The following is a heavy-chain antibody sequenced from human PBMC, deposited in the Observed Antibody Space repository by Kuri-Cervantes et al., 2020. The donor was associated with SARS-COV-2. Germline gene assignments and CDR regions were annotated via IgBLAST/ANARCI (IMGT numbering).Heavy chain of an antibody. V-gene: IGHV1-46*01. CDR3: ARGNIARAGGVDY. CDR2: INPSGGST. Sequence: ASVKVSCKASGYTFTSYYMHWVRQAPGQGLEWMGIINPSGGSTSYAQKFQGRVTITADESTSTAYMELSSLRSEDTAVYYCARGNIARAGGVDYWGQGTLVTVSS. D-gene: IGHD1/OR15-1a*01. CDR1: GYTFTSYY. J-gene: IGHJ4*02.